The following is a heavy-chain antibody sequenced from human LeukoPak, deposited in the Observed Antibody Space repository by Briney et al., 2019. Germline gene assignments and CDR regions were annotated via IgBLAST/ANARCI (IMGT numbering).Heavy chain of an antibody. CDR2: IGPTGSDR. J-gene: IGHJ4*02. Sequence: GGSLRLSCTASGLTFSTSGFNWVRQAPGKGLEWVASIGPTGSDRYHADSIKGRFTISRDNANNFLYLQMNSLRAEDTAVYYCATETTGRHYDYWGQGTLLTVSS. CDR1: GLTFSTSG. V-gene: IGHV3-21*06. CDR3: ATETTGRHYDY. D-gene: IGHD1-14*01.